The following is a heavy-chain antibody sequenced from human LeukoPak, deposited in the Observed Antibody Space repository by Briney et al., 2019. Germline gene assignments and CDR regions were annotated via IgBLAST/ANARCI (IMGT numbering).Heavy chain of an antibody. V-gene: IGHV3-30-3*01. Sequence: GGSLRLSRAASGFTFSSYAMHWVRQAPGKGLEWVAVISYDGSNKYYADSVKGRFTISRDNSKNTLYLQMNSLRAEDTAVYYCARERAFDYYDSSGYYIRIFDYWGQGTLVTVSS. D-gene: IGHD3-22*01. CDR2: ISYDGSNK. CDR1: GFTFSSYA. J-gene: IGHJ4*02. CDR3: ARERAFDYYDSSGYYIRIFDY.